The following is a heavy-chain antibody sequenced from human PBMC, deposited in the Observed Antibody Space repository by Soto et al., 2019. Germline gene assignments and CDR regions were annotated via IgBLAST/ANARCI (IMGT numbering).Heavy chain of an antibody. CDR1: GVTFSSDA. V-gene: IGHV1-69*01. CDR2: LIPILGTT. Sequence: QVQLVQSGAEVRKPGSSVKVSCKASGVTFSSDAVSWVRQAPGQGLEWMGGLIPILGTTHYAQKFQGRVTITADESTNTAYMELSSLRSDDTAVYYCARASGYVSGWYHDYWGQGTRVTVSS. CDR3: ARASGYVSGWYHDY. D-gene: IGHD6-19*01. J-gene: IGHJ4*02.